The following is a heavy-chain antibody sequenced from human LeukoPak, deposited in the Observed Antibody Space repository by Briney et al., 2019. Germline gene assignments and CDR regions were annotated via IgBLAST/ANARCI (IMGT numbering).Heavy chain of an antibody. V-gene: IGHV3-30*04. CDR1: GFTFSSYA. CDR3: ARAQPDTWIQLWDGSIDC. J-gene: IGHJ4*02. Sequence: PGGSLRLSCAASGFTFSSYAMHWVRQAPGKGLDWVAVISYDGSNKYYADSVKGRFTISRDNSKNTLYLQMNSLRAEDTAVYYCARAQPDTWIQLWDGSIDCWRQGSLVTVSS. CDR2: ISYDGSNK. D-gene: IGHD5-18*01.